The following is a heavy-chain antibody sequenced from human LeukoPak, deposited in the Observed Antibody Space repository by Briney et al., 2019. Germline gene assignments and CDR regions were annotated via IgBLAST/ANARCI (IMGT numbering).Heavy chain of an antibody. D-gene: IGHD5-12*01. V-gene: IGHV4-34*01. CDR2: IYSGGST. Sequence: SETLSLTCAVYGGSFSGYYWSWIRQSPGKGLEWIGNIYSGGSTYYTPSLKSRVTISVDTSKNQFSLKLSSVTAADTAIYFCARHSRSGSGGYENAFDIWGQGTMVTVSS. CDR3: ARHSRSGSGGYENAFDI. CDR1: GGSFSGYY. J-gene: IGHJ3*02.